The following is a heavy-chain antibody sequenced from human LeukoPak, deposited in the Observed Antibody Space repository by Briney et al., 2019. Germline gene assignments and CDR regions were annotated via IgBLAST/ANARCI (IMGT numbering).Heavy chain of an antibody. CDR3: ARVLNYYDSSGYYFSY. CDR1: GFTFSYYT. V-gene: IGHV3-30-3*01. CDR2: ISYDGSNE. Sequence: RGSLRLSCAASGFTFSYYTMHWVRQAPGKGLEWVAVISYDGSNEYYADSVKGRFTISRDNSKNTLYVQMNSLRVEDTAVYYCARVLNYYDSSGYYFSYRGQGTLVTVSS. D-gene: IGHD3-22*01. J-gene: IGHJ4*02.